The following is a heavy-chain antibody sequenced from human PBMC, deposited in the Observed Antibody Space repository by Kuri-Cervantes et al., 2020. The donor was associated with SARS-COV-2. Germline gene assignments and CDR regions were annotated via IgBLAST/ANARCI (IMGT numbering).Heavy chain of an antibody. CDR3: ARGSNYDSWSGYSTFDY. CDR2: INHSGST. CDR1: GGSISSGGYY. Sequence: SETLSLTCTVSGGSISSGGYYWSWIRQPPGKGLEWIGYINHSGSTNYNPSLKSRVTISVDTSKNQFSLKLSSVTAADTAVYYCARGSNYDSWSGYSTFDYRGQGTLVTVSS. J-gene: IGHJ4*02. D-gene: IGHD3-3*01. V-gene: IGHV4-61*08.